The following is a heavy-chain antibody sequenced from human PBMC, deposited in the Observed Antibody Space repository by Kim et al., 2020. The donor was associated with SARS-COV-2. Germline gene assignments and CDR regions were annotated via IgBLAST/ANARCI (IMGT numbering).Heavy chain of an antibody. V-gene: IGHV3-74*01. CDR1: ESIINRYW. J-gene: IGHJ3*01. CDR3: ASDRRVGP. CDR2: INNDGSDS. Sequence: GGSLRLSCVASESIINRYWMHWVRQAPGKGLEWLSEINNDGSDSGYADSVKGRFTISRDNARNTLYLQLNSLGVDDTASYYCASDRRVGPWGQGTMVIVSS.